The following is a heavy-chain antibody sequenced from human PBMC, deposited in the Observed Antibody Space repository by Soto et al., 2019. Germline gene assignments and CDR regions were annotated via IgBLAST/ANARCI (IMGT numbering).Heavy chain of an antibody. J-gene: IGHJ6*04. Sequence: QVQLGQSGAELKKPGSSVKVSCKASGGTFSSYTISWVRQAPGQGLEWMGRIIPILGIANYAQKFQGRVTITADKSTSTAYIELSSLGSEDKAGYYWAYADDITGPLVTNYCMDGWGTGTTVPVSS. CDR1: GGTFSSYT. V-gene: IGHV1-69*02. D-gene: IGHD4-17*01. CDR2: IIPILGIA. CDR3: AYADDITGPLVTNYCMDG.